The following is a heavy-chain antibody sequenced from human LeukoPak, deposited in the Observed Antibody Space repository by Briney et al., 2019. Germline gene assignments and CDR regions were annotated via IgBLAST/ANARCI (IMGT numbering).Heavy chain of an antibody. Sequence: ASVKVSCTASGYTFTGYYLHWVRQAPGQGLEWMGWINPNNGVTNYAQNFQGRVTMTRDTSISTAYMELSSLRSDDTAVFYCAREGGTYAFDYWGQGTLVTVSS. CDR2: INPNNGVT. J-gene: IGHJ4*02. D-gene: IGHD1-26*01. V-gene: IGHV1-2*02. CDR1: GYTFTGYY. CDR3: AREGGTYAFDY.